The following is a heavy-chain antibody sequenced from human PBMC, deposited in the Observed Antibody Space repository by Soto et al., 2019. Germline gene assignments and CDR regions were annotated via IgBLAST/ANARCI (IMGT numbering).Heavy chain of an antibody. J-gene: IGHJ6*02. CDR2: IYPGDSEI. Sequence: GESLKISCKGSGYSFSRHWIGWVRQMPGKGLEWMGIIYPGDSEIRYSPSFQGQVTISADTSISTAYLQWSSLKASDTAIYYCARRRGSGSDYYYNYGMGVWGQGTTVTVSS. D-gene: IGHD1-26*01. CDR3: ARRRGSGSDYYYNYGMGV. CDR1: GYSFSRHW. V-gene: IGHV5-51*01.